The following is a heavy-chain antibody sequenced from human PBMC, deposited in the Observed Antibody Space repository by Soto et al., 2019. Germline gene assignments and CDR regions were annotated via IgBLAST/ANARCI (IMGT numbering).Heavy chain of an antibody. D-gene: IGHD2-21*02. CDR2: ISAYNGNT. J-gene: IGHJ6*02. Sequence: QVQLVQSGAEVKKPGASVKVSCKASGYTFTSYGISWVRQAPGQGLEWMGWISAYNGNTNYAQKLQGRVTMTTDTSTSTAYMELRSLRSDDTAVYYCARDVAVTTWNYYYGMDVWGQGTTVTVSS. CDR1: GYTFTSYG. CDR3: ARDVAVTTWNYYYGMDV. V-gene: IGHV1-18*01.